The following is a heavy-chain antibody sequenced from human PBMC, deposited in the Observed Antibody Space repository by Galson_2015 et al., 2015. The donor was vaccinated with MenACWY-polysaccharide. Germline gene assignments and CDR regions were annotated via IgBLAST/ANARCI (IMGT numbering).Heavy chain of an antibody. D-gene: IGHD1-26*01. J-gene: IGHJ3*02. Sequence: SVKVSCKASGYTFTSYAMHWVRQAPGQRLEWMGWINAGNGNTKYSQKFQGRVTITRDTSASTAYMELSSLRSEDTAVYYCARKIVGATRYAFDIWGQGTMVTVSS. CDR3: ARKIVGATRYAFDI. CDR1: GYTFTSYA. V-gene: IGHV1-3*01. CDR2: INAGNGNT.